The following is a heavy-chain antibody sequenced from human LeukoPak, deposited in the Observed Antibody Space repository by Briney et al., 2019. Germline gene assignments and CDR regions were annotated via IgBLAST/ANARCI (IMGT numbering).Heavy chain of an antibody. CDR2: INHSGST. D-gene: IGHD3-16*02. V-gene: IGHV4-34*01. CDR3: ARNYVWGSYRYFYFDY. J-gene: IGHJ4*02. Sequence: PSETLSLTCAVDGGSFSGYYWSWIRQPPGKGLEWIGEINHSGSTNYNPSLKSRVTISVDTSKNQFSLKLSSVTAADTAVYYCARNYVWGSYRYFYFDYWGQGTLVTVSS. CDR1: GGSFSGYY.